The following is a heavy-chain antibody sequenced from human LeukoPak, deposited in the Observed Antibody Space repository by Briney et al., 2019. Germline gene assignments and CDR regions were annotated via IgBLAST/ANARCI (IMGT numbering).Heavy chain of an antibody. V-gene: IGHV3-53*01. CDR3: ARDPGTNEYSNGYDY. Sequence: PVGGLRLSCAASGFTVSSKYMSWVRQAPGKGLEWVSVIYSGGTTYYADSVKGRFTISRDDSKNTLYLQMNSLRAEDTAVYYCARDPGTNEYSNGYDYWGQGTRVTFSS. D-gene: IGHD5-18*01. J-gene: IGHJ4*02. CDR1: GFTVSSKY. CDR2: IYSGGTT.